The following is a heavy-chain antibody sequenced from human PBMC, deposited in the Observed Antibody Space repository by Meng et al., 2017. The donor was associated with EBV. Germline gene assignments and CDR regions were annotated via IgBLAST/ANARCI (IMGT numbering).Heavy chain of an antibody. CDR1: GYTFASYV. J-gene: IGHJ5*02. CDR3: TRRRGVYCSSGSCYPGWFDP. V-gene: IGHV1-8*01. CDR2: MNTNSGNT. Sequence: VQMVLVGVEVKEAGPLVKASCKASGYTFASYVTSGVRRVTGQGLEWMGWMNTNSGNTGYAQKFQGRVTMTRNTSISTAYMELCSLRSEDTAVYYCTRRRGVYCSSGSCYPGWFDPWGQGTLVTVSS. D-gene: IGHD2-15*01.